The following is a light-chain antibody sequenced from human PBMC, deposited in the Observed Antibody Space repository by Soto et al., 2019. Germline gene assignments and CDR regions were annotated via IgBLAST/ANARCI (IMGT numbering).Light chain of an antibody. Sequence: QPVLPHPHSVSGPPGQLDTISCTRRSSNIGAGYDVHWYQQLPGTAPKLLIYGNNNRPSGVPDRFSGSKSGTSASLAITGLQAEDEADYYCQSYDSSLSGYVFGTGTKVTVL. CDR1: SSNIGAGYD. V-gene: IGLV1-40*01. CDR2: GNN. CDR3: QSYDSSLSGYV. J-gene: IGLJ1*01.